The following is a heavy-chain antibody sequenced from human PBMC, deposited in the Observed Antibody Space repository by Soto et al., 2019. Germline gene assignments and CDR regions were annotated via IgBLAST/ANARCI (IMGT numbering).Heavy chain of an antibody. CDR2: INPSGGST. CDR1: GYTFTSYY. V-gene: IGHV1-46*03. D-gene: IGHD2-2*01. J-gene: IGHJ5*02. Sequence: QVQLVQSGAEVKKPGASVKVSCKASGYTFTSYYMHWVRQAPGQGLEWMGIINPSGGSTSYAQKFQGRVTMTRDTSTSTVYMELSSLRSEDPAVYYCARTVVPATAFDPWGQGTLVTVSS. CDR3: ARTVVPATAFDP.